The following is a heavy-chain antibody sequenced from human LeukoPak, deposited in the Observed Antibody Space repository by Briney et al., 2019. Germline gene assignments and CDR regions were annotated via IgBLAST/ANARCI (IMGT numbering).Heavy chain of an antibody. D-gene: IGHD3-10*01. CDR3: AREMTGKVGSYYDY. Sequence: SETLSLTCTVSGGSISSYYWSWIRQPPGKGLEWIGYIYYSGSTNYNPSLKSRVTISVDTSKNQFSLKLSSVTAADTAVYYCAREMTGKVGSYYDYWGQGILVTVSS. CDR2: IYYSGST. CDR1: GGSISSYY. V-gene: IGHV4-59*01. J-gene: IGHJ4*02.